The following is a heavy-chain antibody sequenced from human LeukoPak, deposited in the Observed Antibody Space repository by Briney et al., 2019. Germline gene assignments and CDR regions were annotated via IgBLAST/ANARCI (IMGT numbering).Heavy chain of an antibody. CDR2: IYYSGST. CDR3: ARVAYYDSSGYSYPRFDY. Sequence: PSETLSLTCTVSGGSISSGGYYWSWIRQHPGKGLEWIGYIYYSGSTYYNPSLKSRVTISVDTSKNQFSLKLSSVTAADTAVYYCARVAYYDSSGYSYPRFDYWGQGTLVTVSS. V-gene: IGHV4-31*03. CDR1: GGSISSGGYY. J-gene: IGHJ4*02. D-gene: IGHD3-22*01.